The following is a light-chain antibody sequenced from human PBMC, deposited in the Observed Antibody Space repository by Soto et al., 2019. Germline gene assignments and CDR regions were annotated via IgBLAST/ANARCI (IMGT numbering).Light chain of an antibody. CDR2: GAS. Sequence: EMVLTQSAATLSLSPGERATLSCRASQNFANYLDWYQQKPCQAPSLLIYGASSRATGIPDRASGSGSGTDFTLTISRLEPEDFAVYYCQQYGSSPWTFCQGTKVAIK. CDR1: QNFANY. V-gene: IGKV3-20*01. CDR3: QQYGSSPWT. J-gene: IGKJ1*01.